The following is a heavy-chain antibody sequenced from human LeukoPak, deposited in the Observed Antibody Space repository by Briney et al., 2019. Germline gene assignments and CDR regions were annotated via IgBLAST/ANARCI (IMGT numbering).Heavy chain of an antibody. CDR2: IKSKTDGGTT. J-gene: IGHJ4*02. CDR3: TTHYEQNAFDY. Sequence: GGSLRLSCAASGFTFSNAWMSWVRQAPGKGLEWVGRIKSKTDGGTTDYAAPVKGRFTISRDDSKNTLYLQMHSLKTEDTAVYYCTTHYEQNAFDYWGQGTLVTVSS. V-gene: IGHV3-15*01. D-gene: IGHD3-3*01. CDR1: GFTFSNAW.